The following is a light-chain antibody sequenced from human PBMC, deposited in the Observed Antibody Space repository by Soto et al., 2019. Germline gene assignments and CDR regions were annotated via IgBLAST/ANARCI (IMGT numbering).Light chain of an antibody. Sequence: QSVLTQPASVSGSPGQSITISCTGTSSDVGGYNYVSWYQHHPGNAPKLIIYDVSNRPSGVSNRFSGSKSGNTASLTISGLQAEDEADYICISYTNSTIYVFGTGTKLTVL. V-gene: IGLV2-14*03. CDR2: DVS. CDR1: SSDVGGYNY. J-gene: IGLJ1*01. CDR3: ISYTNSTIYV.